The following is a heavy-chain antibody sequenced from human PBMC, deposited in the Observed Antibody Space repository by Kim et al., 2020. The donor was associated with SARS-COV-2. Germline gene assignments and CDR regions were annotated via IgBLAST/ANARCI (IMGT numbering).Heavy chain of an antibody. Sequence: SETLSLTCTVSGGSISSYYWSWIRQPPGKGLEWIGYIYYSGSTNYNPSLKSRVTISVDTSKNQFSLKLSSVTAADTAVYYCARGRGYYDCWSGYYPYFDYWGQGTLVTVSS. J-gene: IGHJ4*02. V-gene: IGHV4-59*13. CDR2: IYYSGST. CDR1: GGSISSYY. CDR3: ARGRGYYDCWSGYYPYFDY. D-gene: IGHD3-3*01.